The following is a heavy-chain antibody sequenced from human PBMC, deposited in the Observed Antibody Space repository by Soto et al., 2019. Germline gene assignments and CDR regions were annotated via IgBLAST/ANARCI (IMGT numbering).Heavy chain of an antibody. CDR3: ARGYYYGSGIHY. D-gene: IGHD3-10*01. J-gene: IGHJ4*02. V-gene: IGHV4-34*01. CDR1: GGSFSGYY. Sequence: PSETLSLTCAVYGGSFSGYYWSWIRQPPGKGLEWIGEINHSGSTNYNPSLKSRVTISVDTSKNQFSLKLSSVTAADTAVYYCARGYYYGSGIHYWGQGTLVTVSS. CDR2: INHSGST.